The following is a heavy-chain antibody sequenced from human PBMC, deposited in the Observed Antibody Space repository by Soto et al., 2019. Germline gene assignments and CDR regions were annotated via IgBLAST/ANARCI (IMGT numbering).Heavy chain of an antibody. CDR1: GFTFDDYA. CDR3: AKGGYYTQSWYFDL. Sequence: GGSLRLSCAASGFTFDDYAMHWVRQAPGKGLEWVSGISWNSGSIGYADSVKGRFTISRDNAKNSLYLQMNSLRAEDTALYYCAKGGYYTQSWYFDLWGRGTLVTVSS. D-gene: IGHD3-3*01. CDR2: ISWNSGSI. V-gene: IGHV3-9*01. J-gene: IGHJ2*01.